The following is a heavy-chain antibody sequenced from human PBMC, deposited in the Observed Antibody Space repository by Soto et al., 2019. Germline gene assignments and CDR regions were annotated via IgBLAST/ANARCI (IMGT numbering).Heavy chain of an antibody. J-gene: IGHJ4*02. CDR3: AKDLGSYLYPAFHY. CDR1: GGRCSRKK. D-gene: IGHD1-26*01. V-gene: IGHV3-48*03. Sequence: RVLRGKCVDSGGRCSRKKKNWVRQAPGKGLEWVSYISSSSDVIYYADSVKGRFTISRDNAKNSLYLQMSSLRAEDTAVYFCAKDLGSYLYPAFHYWRLGTPVIVT. CDR2: ISSSSDVI.